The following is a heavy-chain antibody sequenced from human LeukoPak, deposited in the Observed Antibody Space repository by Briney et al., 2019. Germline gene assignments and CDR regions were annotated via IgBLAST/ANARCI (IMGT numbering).Heavy chain of an antibody. CDR2: VYYTGST. CDR1: GGSISSGGYF. V-gene: IGHV4-31*03. D-gene: IGHD3-22*01. Sequence: SETLSLTCTVSGGSISSGGYFWSWIRQHPGKDLEWIRYVYYTGSTYYNPSLKSRVAMSLDTSKNQFSLKLSSVTAADTAVYYCARAARGYLYYFDYWGQGALVTVSS. CDR3: ARAARGYLYYFDY. J-gene: IGHJ4*02.